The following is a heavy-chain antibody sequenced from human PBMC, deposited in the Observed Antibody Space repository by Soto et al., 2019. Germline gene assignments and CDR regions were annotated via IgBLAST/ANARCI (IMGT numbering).Heavy chain of an antibody. J-gene: IGHJ6*02. V-gene: IGHV3-64D*08. Sequence: PGGSLRVSCSAAGFHFSSYAMHWVRQAPGKGLEYVSAISSNGGSTYYADSVKGRFTISRDNSKNTLYLQMSSLRAEDTAVYYCATNGGGTFDYYYYGMDVWGQGTTVTVSS. D-gene: IGHD3-16*01. CDR2: ISSNGGST. CDR3: ATNGGGTFDYYYYGMDV. CDR1: GFHFSSYA.